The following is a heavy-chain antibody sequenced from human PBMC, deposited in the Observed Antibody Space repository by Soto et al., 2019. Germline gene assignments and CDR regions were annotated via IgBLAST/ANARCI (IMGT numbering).Heavy chain of an antibody. CDR3: ARDIPPGDCSGGSCLGYYGMDV. D-gene: IGHD2-15*01. V-gene: IGHV1-2*02. J-gene: IGHJ6*02. Sequence: GASVKVSCKASGYTFTGYYMHWVRQAPGQGLEWMGWINPNSGGTNYAQKFQGRVTMTRDTSISTAYMELSRLRSDDTAVYYCARDIPPGDCSGGSCLGYYGMDVWGQGTTVTVSS. CDR2: INPNSGGT. CDR1: GYTFTGYY.